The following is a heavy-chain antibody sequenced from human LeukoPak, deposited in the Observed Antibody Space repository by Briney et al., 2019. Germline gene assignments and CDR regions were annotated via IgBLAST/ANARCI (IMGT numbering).Heavy chain of an antibody. D-gene: IGHD3-22*01. V-gene: IGHV5-51*01. CDR2: IYPGDSDT. Sequence: GESPQSSCKGSGYSFTSYWIGWVRQMPGKGLEWMGIIYPGDSDTRYSPSFQGQVTISADKSISTAYLQWSSLKASDTAMYYCARGYYDSSGYYYLYFDYWGQGTLVTVSS. J-gene: IGHJ4*02. CDR3: ARGYYDSSGYYYLYFDY. CDR1: GYSFTSYW.